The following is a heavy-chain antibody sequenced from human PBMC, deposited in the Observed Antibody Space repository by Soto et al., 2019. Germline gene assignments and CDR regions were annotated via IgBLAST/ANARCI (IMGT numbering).Heavy chain of an antibody. V-gene: IGHV1-69*06. J-gene: IGHJ6*02. CDR3: ARERVGATGFYYYGMDV. CDR2: IIPIFGTA. Sequence: SVKVSCKSSGGTFSSYTISWVRQAPGQGLECMGGIIPIFGTANYAQKFQGRVTITADKSTSTAYMELSSLRSEDTAVYYCARERVGATGFYYYGMDVWGQGTTVTVSS. D-gene: IGHD1-26*01. CDR1: GGTFSSYT.